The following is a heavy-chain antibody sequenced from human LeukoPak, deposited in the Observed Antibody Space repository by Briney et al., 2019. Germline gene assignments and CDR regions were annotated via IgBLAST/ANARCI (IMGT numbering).Heavy chain of an antibody. CDR1: GGTFSRYA. CDR3: ARDLEYCRSTSYYEFDY. J-gene: IGHJ4*02. Sequence: ASVKVSCKASGGTFSRYAISWVRQAPGQGLEWMGGIIPIFGTANYAQKSQGRVTITTDESTSTAYMELSRLRSEDTAVYYCARDLEYCRSTSYYEFDYWGQGTLVTVSS. D-gene: IGHD2-2*01. CDR2: IIPIFGTA. V-gene: IGHV1-69*05.